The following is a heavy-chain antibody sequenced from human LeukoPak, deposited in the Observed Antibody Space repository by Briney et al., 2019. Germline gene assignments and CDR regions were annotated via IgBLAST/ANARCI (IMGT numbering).Heavy chain of an antibody. CDR3: ANDDGDYYFDY. D-gene: IGHD4-17*01. Sequence: GGSLRLSCAASGFTFSTYTMNWVRQAPGKGLEWVAVISYDGSNKYYADSVKGRLTISRDNSKNTLYLQMNSLRAEDTAVYYCANDDGDYYFDYWGQGTLVTVSS. V-gene: IGHV3-30*18. CDR1: GFTFSTYT. J-gene: IGHJ4*02. CDR2: ISYDGSNK.